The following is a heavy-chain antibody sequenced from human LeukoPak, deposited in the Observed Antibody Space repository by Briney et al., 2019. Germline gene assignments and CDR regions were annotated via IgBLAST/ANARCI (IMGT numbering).Heavy chain of an antibody. J-gene: IGHJ6*03. V-gene: IGHV3-30*02. CDR3: AKDEVVPGYYYTDV. Sequence: GGSLRLSCAASGFTFSYYGMHWVRQAPGKGLEWVGFVRFDGNEKYYADSVKGRFTISRDTSRNTLYLQMNSLRAEDTAVYYCAKDEVVPGYYYTDVWGRGTTVTISS. D-gene: IGHD2-2*01. CDR2: VRFDGNEK. CDR1: GFTFSYYG.